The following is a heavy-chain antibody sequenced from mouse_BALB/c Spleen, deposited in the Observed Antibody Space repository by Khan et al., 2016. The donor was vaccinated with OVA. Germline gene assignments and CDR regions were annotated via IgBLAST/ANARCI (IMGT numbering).Heavy chain of an antibody. CDR1: GYLFTDYL. D-gene: IGHD1-1*01. Sequence: VQLQQSGTVLARPGTSVRMSCKASGYLFTDYLMHWVKQRPGQGLEWIGSIYPGNNDTNYNQKFKDKAKLTSVPSASTAYMDFSSLTNEDSAVFDCTRAGYGAFAFWGQGTLVTVSA. V-gene: IGHV1-5*01. CDR2: IYPGNNDT. CDR3: TRAGYGAFAF. J-gene: IGHJ3*01.